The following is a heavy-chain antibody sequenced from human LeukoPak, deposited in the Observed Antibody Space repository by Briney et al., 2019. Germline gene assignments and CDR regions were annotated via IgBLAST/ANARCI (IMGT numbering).Heavy chain of an antibody. Sequence: GGSLRLSCAASGFTFSSYSMNWVRQAPGKGLEWVAVIWYDGSNKYYADSVKGRFTISRDNSKNTLYLQMNSLRAEDTAVYYCARAYSSSSTFYYYYYYMDVWGKGTTVTVSS. J-gene: IGHJ6*03. CDR3: ARAYSSSSTFYYYYYYMDV. D-gene: IGHD6-6*01. CDR2: IWYDGSNK. V-gene: IGHV3-33*08. CDR1: GFTFSSYS.